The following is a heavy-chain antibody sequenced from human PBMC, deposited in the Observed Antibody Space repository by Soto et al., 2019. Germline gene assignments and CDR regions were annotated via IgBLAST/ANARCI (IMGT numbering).Heavy chain of an antibody. CDR2: IYSGGSI. J-gene: IGHJ4*02. D-gene: IGHD3-22*01. CDR1: GFPVNNYD. CDR3: ARSIPRHDSSGYYFPYYFNY. Sequence: GGSLRLSCAASGFPVNNYDMSWVRQAPGKGLEWVSVIYSGGSIYYADSVKGRFTISRDNSKNTLYLQMNSLRAEDTAVYYCARSIPRHDSSGYYFPYYFNYWGQGTLVTVSS. V-gene: IGHV3-66*01.